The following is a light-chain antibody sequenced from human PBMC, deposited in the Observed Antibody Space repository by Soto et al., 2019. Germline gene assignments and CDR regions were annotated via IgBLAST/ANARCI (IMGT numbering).Light chain of an antibody. CDR3: PQYHTLAS. J-gene: IGKJ4*01. CDR1: RDIRKY. CDR2: DAS. Sequence: DIQMTQSPSSLSASVGDRVTITCQASRDIRKYLNWYQQKPGKAPKLLIYDASNLETGVTSRFSGSGSGTDFTYTISSLQSEDIATYYCPQYHTLASFGGGTKVEIK. V-gene: IGKV1-33*01.